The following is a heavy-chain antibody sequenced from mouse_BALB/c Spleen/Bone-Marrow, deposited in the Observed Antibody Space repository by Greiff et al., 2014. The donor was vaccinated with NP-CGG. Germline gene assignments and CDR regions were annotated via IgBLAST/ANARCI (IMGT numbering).Heavy chain of an antibody. J-gene: IGHJ4*01. D-gene: IGHD2-3*01. CDR2: ISSGGSYT. V-gene: IGHV5-9*02. Sequence: EVQLVESGGGLVKPGGSLKLSCAASGFAFSSYDMSWVRQTPEKRLEWVAIISSGGSYTYYPDSVKGRFTISRDNARNTLYLQMSSLRSEDTALYYCARRWLLPYAMDYWGQGTSVTVSS. CDR1: GFAFSSYD. CDR3: ARRWLLPYAMDY.